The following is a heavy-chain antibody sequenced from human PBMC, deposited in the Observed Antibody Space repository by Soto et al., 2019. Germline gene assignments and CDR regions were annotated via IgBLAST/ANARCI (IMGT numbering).Heavy chain of an antibody. CDR2: ISAHNGNT. J-gene: IGHJ4*02. CDR3: ARGRYGDY. Sequence: QVHLVQSGAEVKKPGASVKVSCKGSGYGFTTYGITWVRQAPGQGLEWMAWISAHNGNTNYAQKLQGRVTVTRDTSTSTAYMELRGLGSDDTDVYYCARGRYGDYWGQGALVSVSS. CDR1: GYGFTTYG. D-gene: IGHD1-1*01. V-gene: IGHV1-18*01.